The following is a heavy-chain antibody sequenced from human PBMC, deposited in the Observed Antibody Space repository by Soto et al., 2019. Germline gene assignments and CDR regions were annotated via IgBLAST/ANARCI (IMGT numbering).Heavy chain of an antibody. V-gene: IGHV3-23*01. D-gene: IGHD3-22*01. J-gene: IGHJ6*02. CDR3: AKGDPYYYDSSGYYSHYYYGMDV. CDR1: GFTFSSYA. Sequence: GGSLRLSCAASGFTFSSYAMSWVRQAPGKGLEWVSAISGSGGSTYYADSVKGRFTISRDNSKNTLYLQMNSLRAEDTAVYYCAKGDPYYYDSSGYYSHYYYGMDVWGQGTTVTVSS. CDR2: ISGSGGST.